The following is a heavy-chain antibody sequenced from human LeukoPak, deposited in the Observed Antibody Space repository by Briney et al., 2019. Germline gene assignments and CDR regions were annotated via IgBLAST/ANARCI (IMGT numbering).Heavy chain of an antibody. V-gene: IGHV4-39*01. Sequence: SETLSLTCTVSGGSISSSSYYWGWIRQPPGKGLEWIGSIYYSGSTYYNPSLKSRVTISVDTSKNQFSLKLSSVTAADTAVYYCARSGGSKFDPWGQGTLVTVSS. CDR3: ARSGGSKFDP. CDR2: IYYSGST. CDR1: GGSISSSSYY. J-gene: IGHJ5*02.